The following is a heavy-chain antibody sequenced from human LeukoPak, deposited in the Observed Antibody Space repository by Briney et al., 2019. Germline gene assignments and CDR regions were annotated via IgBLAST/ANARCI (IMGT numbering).Heavy chain of an antibody. Sequence: ASVKVSCKASGYTFSGYYIHWVRQAPGQGLEWMGWINPDSGATNSAQKFQGRVTMTRDTSISTAYMELSSLRSDDTALYYCARVDPKNGYWGQGTLVTVSS. CDR2: INPDSGAT. J-gene: IGHJ4*02. D-gene: IGHD2-8*01. V-gene: IGHV1-2*02. CDR1: GYTFSGYY. CDR3: ARVDPKNGY.